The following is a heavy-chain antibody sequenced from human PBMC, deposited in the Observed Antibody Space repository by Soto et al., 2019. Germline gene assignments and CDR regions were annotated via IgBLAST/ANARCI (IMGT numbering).Heavy chain of an antibody. CDR1: GYTFTAYY. J-gene: IGHJ6*02. CDR2: INPKFGDT. Sequence: QVQLVQSGAEVKEPGDSVRVSCEASGYTFTAYYIHWVRRAPGQGLEWMGWINPKFGDTTYAQDFQGRVSMTRAMSISTVYMKLSRLTSDYTAIYYCARNMNYYYGRGSGNGHGVWGQGTTVTVFS. V-gene: IGHV1-2*02. CDR3: ARNMNYYYGRGSGNGHGV. D-gene: IGHD3-10*02.